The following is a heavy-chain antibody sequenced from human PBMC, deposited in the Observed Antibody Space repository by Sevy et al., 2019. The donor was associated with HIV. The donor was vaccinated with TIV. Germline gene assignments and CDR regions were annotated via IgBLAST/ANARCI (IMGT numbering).Heavy chain of an antibody. V-gene: IGHV3-23*01. D-gene: IGHD2-2*02. Sequence: GGSLRLSCAASGFTFSSYAMSWVRQAPGKGLEWVSTISGSGGSTYYADSVKGRFTISRDNSKNTLYVQMNTLRAEDTAVYYCAKDYRTHLNRVAPAAILDYWGQGTLVTVSS. CDR1: GFTFSSYA. CDR2: ISGSGGST. J-gene: IGHJ4*02. CDR3: AKDYRTHLNRVAPAAILDY.